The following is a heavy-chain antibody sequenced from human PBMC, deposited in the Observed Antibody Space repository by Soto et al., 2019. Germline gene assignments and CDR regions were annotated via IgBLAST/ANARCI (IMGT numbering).Heavy chain of an antibody. D-gene: IGHD3-10*02. V-gene: IGHV3-23*01. J-gene: IGHJ6*02. CDR1: GFTFSSYA. Sequence: GGSLRLSCAASGFTFSSYAMSWVRQAPGKGLEWVSAISGSGGSTYYADSVKGRFTISRDNSKNTLYLQMNSLRAEDTAVYYCAKDVLPSTPSWYYYGMDVWGQGTTVTVSS. CDR3: AKDVLPSTPSWYYYGMDV. CDR2: ISGSGGST.